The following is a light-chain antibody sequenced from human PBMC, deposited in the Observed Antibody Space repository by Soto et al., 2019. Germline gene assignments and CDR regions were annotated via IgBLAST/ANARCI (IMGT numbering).Light chain of an antibody. CDR1: QSVFSW. CDR2: EAP. J-gene: IGKJ1*01. V-gene: IGKV1-5*03. CDR3: QQYGSYSRT. Sequence: DIQMTQSPSTLSASVGDRVTITCRASQSVFSWLACYQKKPGKAPKLLIYEAPTLESGVPSRFSGRGSGTEFTLTISSMQPDDSATYYCQQYGSYSRTFGQGTKVEIK.